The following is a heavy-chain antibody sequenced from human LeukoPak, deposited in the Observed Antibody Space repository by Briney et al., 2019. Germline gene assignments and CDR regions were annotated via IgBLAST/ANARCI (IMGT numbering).Heavy chain of an antibody. CDR2: ISGNSNAI. D-gene: IGHD3-10*01. Sequence: GGSLRLSCDASGFPFSTYRMNWVRQFPGKGLEWVAYISGNSNAISYADSVKGRFTISRDNSKNTLYLQMNSLSSEDTAVYYCARGGRFGERAAFDIWGQGTMVTVSS. CDR3: ARGGRFGERAAFDI. J-gene: IGHJ3*02. V-gene: IGHV3-48*01. CDR1: GFPFSTYR.